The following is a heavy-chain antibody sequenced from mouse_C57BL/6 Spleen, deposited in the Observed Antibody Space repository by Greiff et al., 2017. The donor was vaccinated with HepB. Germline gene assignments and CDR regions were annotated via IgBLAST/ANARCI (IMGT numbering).Heavy chain of an antibody. J-gene: IGHJ1*03. CDR1: GYTFTSYW. V-gene: IGHV1-50*01. Sequence: VQLQQPGAELVKPGASVKLSCKASGYTFTSYWMQWVKQRPGQGLEWIGEIDPSDSYTNYNQKFKGKATLTVDTSSSTAYMQLSSLTSEHSAVYYCARRGFITTVVADWYFYVWGTGTTVTVSS. D-gene: IGHD1-1*01. CDR3: ARRGFITTVVADWYFYV. CDR2: IDPSDSYT.